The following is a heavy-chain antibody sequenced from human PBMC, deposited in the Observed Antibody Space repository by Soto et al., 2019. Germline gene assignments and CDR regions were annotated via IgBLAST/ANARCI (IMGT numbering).Heavy chain of an antibody. D-gene: IGHD6-19*01. CDR2: FYYSGST. Sequence: PSETLSLTCTVSGGSISRYYWSWIRQPPGKGLECMGYFYYSGSTYYNPSLNRRITMSVDMSKNQFSLSLTSVTAADTALYFCARAEFKSVWFPYDSWGQGTLVTVSS. J-gene: IGHJ5*02. CDR3: ARAEFKSVWFPYDS. V-gene: IGHV4-59*04. CDR1: GGSISRYY.